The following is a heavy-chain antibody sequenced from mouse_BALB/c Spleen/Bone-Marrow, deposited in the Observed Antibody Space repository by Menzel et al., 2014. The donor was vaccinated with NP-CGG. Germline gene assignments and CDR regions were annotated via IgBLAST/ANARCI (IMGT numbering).Heavy chain of an antibody. CDR2: INPSNGGT. J-gene: IGHJ4*01. CDR1: GYTFTSYY. V-gene: IGHV1S81*02. CDR3: SRGRRNALDY. Sequence: VQLQQSGAELVKTGASVKLSCKASGYTFTSYYMYWVKQRPGQGLEWFGEINPSNGGTNFNEKFKNKATLTVDKSSSTAYVHLSRLTSEDSAVYYCSRGRRNALDYWGQGTSVTVSS.